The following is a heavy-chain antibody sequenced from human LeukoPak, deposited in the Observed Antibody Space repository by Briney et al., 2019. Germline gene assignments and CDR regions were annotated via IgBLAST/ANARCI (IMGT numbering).Heavy chain of an antibody. J-gene: IGHJ3*02. V-gene: IGHV3-23*01. Sequence: PGGSLRLSCAASGFTFTNHAVSWARQAPGKGLEWVSAEGSAGGTYYADSVRGRFTISRDNYENTLSLQMNSLRVEDTAVYYCASRTWTGAGYYAFDIWGQGTMVTVSS. CDR3: ASRTWTGAGYYAFDI. CDR1: GFTFTNHA. CDR2: EGSAGGT. D-gene: IGHD3/OR15-3a*01.